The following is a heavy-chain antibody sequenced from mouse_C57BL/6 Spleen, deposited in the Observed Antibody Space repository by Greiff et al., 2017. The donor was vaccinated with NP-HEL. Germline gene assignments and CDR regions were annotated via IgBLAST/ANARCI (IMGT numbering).Heavy chain of an antibody. Sequence: EVKLQESGGGLVKPGGSLKLSCAASGFTFSDYGMHWVRQAPEKGLEWVAYISSGSSTIYYADTVKGRFTISRDNAKNTLFLQMTSLRSEDTAMYYCARGGSDAMDYWGQGTSVTVSS. V-gene: IGHV5-17*01. J-gene: IGHJ4*01. CDR1: GFTFSDYG. D-gene: IGHD3-1*01. CDR3: ARGGSDAMDY. CDR2: ISSGSSTI.